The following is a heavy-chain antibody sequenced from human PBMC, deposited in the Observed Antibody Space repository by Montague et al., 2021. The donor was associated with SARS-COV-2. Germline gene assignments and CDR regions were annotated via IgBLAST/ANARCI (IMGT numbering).Heavy chain of an antibody. CDR3: ARDRPRSYYYDSGTYTWGGYGMDV. J-gene: IGHJ6*02. V-gene: IGHV4-4*02. CDR2: IYHTGST. CDR1: GDSISTDNW. D-gene: IGHD3-10*01. Sequence: SETLSLTCVVSGDSISTDNWWTWVRLPPGKGLEWDGEIYHTGSTKYKPSLKSRVTMSVDTSKNQFSLKLSSVTAADTAVYYCARDRPRSYYYDSGTYTWGGYGMDVWGQGTTVTVSS.